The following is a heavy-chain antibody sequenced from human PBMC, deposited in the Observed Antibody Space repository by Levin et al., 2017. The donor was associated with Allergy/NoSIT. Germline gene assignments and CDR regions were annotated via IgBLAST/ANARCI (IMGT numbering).Heavy chain of an antibody. Sequence: SETLSLTCAVSGGSISSSNWWSWVRQPPGKGLEWIGEIYHSGSTNYNPSLKSRVTISVDKSKNQFSLKLSSVTAADTAVYYCARVFGSSSWDYWYFDLWGRGTLVTVSS. CDR1: GGSISSSNW. CDR3: ARVFGSSSWDYWYFDL. CDR2: IYHSGST. V-gene: IGHV4-4*02. J-gene: IGHJ2*01. D-gene: IGHD6-13*01.